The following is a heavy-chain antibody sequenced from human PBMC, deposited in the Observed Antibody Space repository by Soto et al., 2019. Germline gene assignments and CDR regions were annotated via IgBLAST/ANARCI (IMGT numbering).Heavy chain of an antibody. CDR2: ISSTGSST. CDR3: AKSLRTAAFDY. J-gene: IGHJ4*02. CDR1: GFTFSNYA. Sequence: EVQLLESGGGLVQRGGSLRLSCAASGFTFSNYAMTWVRQAPGKGLEWVSLISSTGSSTYYEDSVKGRFTISRDNSKNTLSLQINSLRAEDTAVYYCAKSLRTAAFDYWGQGALVTVFS. V-gene: IGHV3-23*01. D-gene: IGHD1-1*01.